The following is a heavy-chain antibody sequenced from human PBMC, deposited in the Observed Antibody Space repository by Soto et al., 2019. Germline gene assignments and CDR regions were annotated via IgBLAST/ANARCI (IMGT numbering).Heavy chain of an antibody. CDR2: ISPNGQGI. Sequence: GESLKLSCGVSGFTVTSDGVRWVRQAPGKGLECVAAISPNGQGIWYADSVKGRFTISRDISRNTVFLQMDRLRAEDTGVYYCAKDRQYPRDYFHYWGQGTLVTVSS. D-gene: IGHD4-4*01. CDR3: AKDRQYPRDYFHY. CDR1: GFTVTSDG. J-gene: IGHJ4*02. V-gene: IGHV3-23*01.